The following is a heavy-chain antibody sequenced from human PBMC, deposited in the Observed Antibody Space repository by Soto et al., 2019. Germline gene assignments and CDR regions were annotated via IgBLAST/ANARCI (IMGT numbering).Heavy chain of an antibody. V-gene: IGHV3-48*04. J-gene: IGHJ6*02. CDR2: ISSSGTII. Sequence: PGGSLRLSCAASGFTFRNYGMNWARQAPGKGLEWVSYISSSGTIIYHADSVKGRFTISRDNAKNSLFLQMNSLRAEDTAVYYCARGKSIFYGMDVWGQGTTVTVSS. CDR3: ARGKSIFYGMDV. D-gene: IGHD2-15*01. CDR1: GFTFRNYG.